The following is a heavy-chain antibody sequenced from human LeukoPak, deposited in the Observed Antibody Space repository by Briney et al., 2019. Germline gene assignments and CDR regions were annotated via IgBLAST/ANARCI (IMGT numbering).Heavy chain of an antibody. V-gene: IGHV3-11*06. CDR3: AKGTAGLAS. D-gene: IGHD1-14*01. Sequence: GRFTISRDNAKNSLYLQMNSLRAEDTAVYYCAKGTAGLASWGQGTLVTVSS. J-gene: IGHJ4*02.